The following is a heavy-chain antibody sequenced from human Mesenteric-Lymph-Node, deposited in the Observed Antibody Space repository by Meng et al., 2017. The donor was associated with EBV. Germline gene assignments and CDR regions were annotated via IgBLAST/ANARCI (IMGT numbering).Heavy chain of an antibody. CDR1: VGSISSGGYY. Sequence: QVQLQGSGPGLVKPSQTLSLTCAVSVGSISSGGYYWSWIRQPPGKGLEWIGYFHYSGSAYYNPSLKSRVTISVDTSKNQFSLKLSSVTAADTAVYYCARDTSTSYSGYGGYYFDYWGQRTLVTVSS. CDR2: FHYSGSA. CDR3: ARDTSTSYSGYGGYYFDY. D-gene: IGHD5-12*01. V-gene: IGHV4-30-4*01. J-gene: IGHJ4*02.